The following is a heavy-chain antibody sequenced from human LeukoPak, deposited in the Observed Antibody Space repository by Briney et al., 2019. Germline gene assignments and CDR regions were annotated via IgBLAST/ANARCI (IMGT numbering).Heavy chain of an antibody. J-gene: IGHJ4*02. Sequence: ASVKVTFKSSAYTFTSYAIHWVRQPPGPGLEWMGLITPSGGTNYTQKFRGRVAITWDTSIPRDYMDLSRLTSDDTAGYYCARDRYGDGFAHFDYWGEGALVTVSS. CDR2: ITPSGGT. CDR1: AYTFTSYA. V-gene: IGHV1-2*02. CDR3: ARDRYGDGFAHFDY. D-gene: IGHD5-24*01.